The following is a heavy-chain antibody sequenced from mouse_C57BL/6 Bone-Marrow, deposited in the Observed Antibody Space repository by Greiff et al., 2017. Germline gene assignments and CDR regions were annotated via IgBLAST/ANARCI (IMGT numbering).Heavy chain of an antibody. D-gene: IGHD2-4*01. CDR1: YTFTDYYM. V-gene: IGHV1-83*01. CDR3: SYYDYDAGFAY. J-gene: IGHJ3*01. CDR2: YPGSGNTY. Sequence: LVESGPELVKPGASVKMSCKASGYTFTDYYMHWVKQKPGKGLEWIGEIYPGSGNTYYNEKFKGKATLTADTSSSTAYMQLSSLTSEDSAVYFCASYYDYDAGFAYWGQGTLVTVSA.